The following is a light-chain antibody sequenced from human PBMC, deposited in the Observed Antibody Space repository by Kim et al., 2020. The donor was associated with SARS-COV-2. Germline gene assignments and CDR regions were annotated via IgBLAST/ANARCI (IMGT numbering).Light chain of an antibody. V-gene: IGLV7-46*01. J-gene: IGLJ3*02. Sequence: QAVVTQEPSLTVSPGGTVTLTCGSSTGRHYPYWFQQKPGQAPRTLIYDTNNKQSWTPARFSGSLLGGKAALTLSGAQPEDEAEYYCLLSYSDAWVFGGGTQLTVL. CDR2: DTN. CDR3: LLSYSDAWV. CDR1: TGRHY.